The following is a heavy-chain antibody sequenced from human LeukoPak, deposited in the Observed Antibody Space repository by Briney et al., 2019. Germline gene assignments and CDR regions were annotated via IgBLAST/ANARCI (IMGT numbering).Heavy chain of an antibody. V-gene: IGHV3-53*01. CDR1: GFTVSSNY. Sequence: GGSLRLSCAASGFTVSSNYMSWVRQAPGKGLEWVSVIYSGGSTYYADSVKGRFTISRDNSKNTLYLQMNSLRAEDTAVYYCARGSDYCSGGSCYSDYWGQGTLVTVSS. CDR2: IYSGGST. J-gene: IGHJ4*02. CDR3: ARGSDYCSGGSCYSDY. D-gene: IGHD2-15*01.